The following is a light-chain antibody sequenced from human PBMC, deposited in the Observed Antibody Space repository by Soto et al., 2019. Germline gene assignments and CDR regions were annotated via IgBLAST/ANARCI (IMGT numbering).Light chain of an antibody. CDR1: QSISRW. CDR3: QQYNSPAT. J-gene: IGKJ2*01. V-gene: IGKV1-5*01. Sequence: DIQMTQSPSTLSASVGDRVTITCRASQSISRWLAWYQQKPGKSPKVLIYDASSLESGVPPRFSGSGSGTEFTLTITSLQPDDLGTYYCQQYNSPATYGQGTKLEIK. CDR2: DAS.